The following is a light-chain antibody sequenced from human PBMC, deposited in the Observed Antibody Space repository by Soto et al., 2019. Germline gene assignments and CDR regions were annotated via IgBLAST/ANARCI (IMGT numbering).Light chain of an antibody. CDR3: QQYNNWPPSII. J-gene: IGKJ5*01. Sequence: VIAQSPDTLSVSAGERGSLSCRASKSVSSNVAWYQQRPGQAPRLLINGASTRATDTPVRFRGSGSGTEFTLTISSLQSEDLGVYYCQQYNNWPPSIIFGQGTRLEIK. CDR1: KSVSSN. V-gene: IGKV3-15*01. CDR2: GAS.